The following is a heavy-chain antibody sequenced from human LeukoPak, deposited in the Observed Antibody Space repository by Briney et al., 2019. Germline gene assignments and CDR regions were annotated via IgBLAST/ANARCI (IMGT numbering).Heavy chain of an antibody. CDR3: ARDLGQYYDTSDNWLDP. D-gene: IGHD3-22*01. CDR1: GFTFSNYW. CDR2: INSDGINT. Sequence: GGSLRLSCAASGFTFSNYWMHWVRQAPGKGLVWVSRINSDGINTSYADSVKGRFTISRDNAKNTLNLQMNSLRAEDTAVYYCARDLGQYYDTSDNWLDPWGQGTLVTVSS. V-gene: IGHV3-74*01. J-gene: IGHJ5*02.